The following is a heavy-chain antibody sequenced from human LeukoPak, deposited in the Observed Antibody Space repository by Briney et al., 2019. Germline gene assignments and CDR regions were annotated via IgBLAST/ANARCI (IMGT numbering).Heavy chain of an antibody. CDR2: LYYSGST. CDR1: VGSISSSSFY. J-gene: IGHJ6*03. CDR3: ARLRGYSSSWYYYYYYMDV. Sequence: SETLSLTCTVSVGSISSSSFYWGWIRQPPGKGLEWIGSLYYSGSTYYNPSLKSRVTISVDTSKNQFSLKLSSVTAADTAVYYCARLRGYSSSWYYYYYYMDVWGKGTTVTISS. D-gene: IGHD6-13*01. V-gene: IGHV4-39*01.